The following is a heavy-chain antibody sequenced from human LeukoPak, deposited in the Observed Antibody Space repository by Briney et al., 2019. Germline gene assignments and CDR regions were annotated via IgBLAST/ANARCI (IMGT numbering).Heavy chain of an antibody. V-gene: IGHV3-7*01. CDR2: IKQDGSVK. CDR3: ARYRGKGTSWPLDV. CDR1: GFMFSDFW. D-gene: IGHD1-26*01. J-gene: IGHJ3*01. Sequence: ESGASLRLSCAASGFMFSDFWMTWVRQAPGKGLEWVANIKQDGSVKYYVDSVKGRFTISRDNAKNSLDLQMNSLRGEDTAVYYCARYRGKGTSWPLDVWGQGTIVTVSS.